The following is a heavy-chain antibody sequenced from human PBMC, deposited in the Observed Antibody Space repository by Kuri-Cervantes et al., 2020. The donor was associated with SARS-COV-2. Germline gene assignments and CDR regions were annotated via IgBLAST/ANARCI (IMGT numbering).Heavy chain of an antibody. D-gene: IGHD1-20*01. J-gene: IGHJ4*02. CDR1: GFTFSGHW. CDR2: ISSSSSYI. Sequence: GESLKITCAASGFTFSGHWIHWVRQAPGKGLEWVSSISSSSSYIYYADSVKGRFTISRDNAKNSLYLKMNSLRAEDTAVYYCARDHTITGTTFDWGQGTLVTVSS. CDR3: ARDHTITGTTFD. V-gene: IGHV3-21*01.